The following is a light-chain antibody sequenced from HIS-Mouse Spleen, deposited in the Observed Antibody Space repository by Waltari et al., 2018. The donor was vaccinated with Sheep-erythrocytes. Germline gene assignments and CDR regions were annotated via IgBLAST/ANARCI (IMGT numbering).Light chain of an antibody. J-gene: IGLJ3*02. V-gene: IGLV2-23*01. CDR2: EGR. CDR1: SSAVGRSNL. CDR3: CSYAGSSTWV. Sequence: QSALTQPASVSGSPGQSITISCTGTSSAVGRSNLVPWYQQHPGKDPKLMIYEGRKRPSGVSKRFSGSKSGNTASRTISGLQAEDEADYYCCSYAGSSTWVFGGGTKLTVL.